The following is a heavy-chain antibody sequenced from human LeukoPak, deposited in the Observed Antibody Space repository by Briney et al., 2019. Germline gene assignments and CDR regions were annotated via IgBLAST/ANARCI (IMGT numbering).Heavy chain of an antibody. J-gene: IGHJ4*02. CDR2: IYPGDSDT. Sequence: PGESLKISCKGSGYTFTNSWIGWVRQTPGKGLEWMGSIYPGDSDTRYSPSFQGQVTISVDKSISTAYLQWSSLKASNTAVYYCTIRAYSYEYFDFWGQGTLVTVSS. D-gene: IGHD5-18*01. CDR1: GYTFTNSW. V-gene: IGHV5-51*01. CDR3: TIRAYSYEYFDF.